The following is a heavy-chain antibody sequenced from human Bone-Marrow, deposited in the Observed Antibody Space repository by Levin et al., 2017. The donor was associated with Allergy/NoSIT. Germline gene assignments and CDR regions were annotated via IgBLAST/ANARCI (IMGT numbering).Heavy chain of an antibody. V-gene: IGHV3-23*01. CDR3: AKLAEAGNYKKGFDP. Sequence: PGGSLRLSCLASGFDFSNFDINWVRQAPGKGLEWVSGIRNNGAATYYGDAVAGRFTISRDNSKNTVYLQMIGLRDEDTAIYYCAKLAEAGNYKKGFDPWGQGTLVTVSP. D-gene: IGHD6-19*01. CDR2: IRNNGAAT. CDR1: GFDFSNFD. J-gene: IGHJ5*02.